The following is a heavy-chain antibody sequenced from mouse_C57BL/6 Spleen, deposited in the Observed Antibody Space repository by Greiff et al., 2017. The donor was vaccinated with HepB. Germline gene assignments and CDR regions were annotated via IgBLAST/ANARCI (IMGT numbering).Heavy chain of an antibody. CDR3: ARNWGYYGSSHFDY. J-gene: IGHJ2*01. D-gene: IGHD1-1*01. Sequence: VKLVESGPGLVQPSQSLSITCTVSGFSLTSYGVHWVRQSPGKGLEWLGVIWSGGSTDYNAAFISRLSISKDNSKSQVFFKMNSLQADDTAIYYCARNWGYYGSSHFDYWGQGTTLTVSS. CDR1: GFSLTSYG. V-gene: IGHV2-2*01. CDR2: IWSGGST.